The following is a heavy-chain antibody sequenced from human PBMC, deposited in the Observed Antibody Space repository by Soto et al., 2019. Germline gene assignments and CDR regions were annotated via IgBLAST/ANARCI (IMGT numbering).Heavy chain of an antibody. V-gene: IGHV3-23*01. CDR3: PKILAY. J-gene: IGHJ4*02. D-gene: IGHD3-3*02. CDR1: GFNFNTYA. Sequence: EGSLRLSCAASGFNFNTYAMTWVRQAPGQGLEWVSATSGSGDSTYYADSVKGRSTISRDNSKNTLYLQMNSLRAEDTAVYYCPKILAYWGQGNLVSVSS. CDR2: TSGSGDST.